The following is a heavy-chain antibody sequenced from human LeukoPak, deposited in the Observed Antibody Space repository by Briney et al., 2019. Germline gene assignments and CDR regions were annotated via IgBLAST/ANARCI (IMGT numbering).Heavy chain of an antibody. CDR3: ARVGIAARLTLWFDP. CDR2: IYHSGST. D-gene: IGHD6-6*01. V-gene: IGHV4-30-2*01. Sequence: SETLSLTCTVSGGSISSGGYYWSWIRQPPGKGLEWIGYIYHSGSTYYNPSLKSRVTISVDRSKNQFSLKLSSVTAADTAVYYCARVGIAARLTLWFDPWGQGTLVTVSS. CDR1: GGSISSGGYY. J-gene: IGHJ5*02.